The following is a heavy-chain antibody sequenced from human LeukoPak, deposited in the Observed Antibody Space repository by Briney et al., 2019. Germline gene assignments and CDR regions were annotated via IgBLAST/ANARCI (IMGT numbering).Heavy chain of an antibody. V-gene: IGHV3-49*04. CDR1: GFTFGDYA. CDR2: IRSKAYGGTT. CDR3: TRDPSTYFDWLSPFDY. D-gene: IGHD3-9*01. J-gene: IGHJ4*02. Sequence: GGSLRLSCTASGFTFGDYAMSWVRQAPGKGLEWVGFIRSKAYGGTTEYAASVKGRFTISRDDSKSIAYLQMNSLKTEDTAVYYCTRDPSTYFDWLSPFDYWGQGTLVTVSS.